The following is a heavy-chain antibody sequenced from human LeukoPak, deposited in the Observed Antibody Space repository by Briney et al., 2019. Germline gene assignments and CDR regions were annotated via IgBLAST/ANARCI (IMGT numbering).Heavy chain of an antibody. CDR1: GGSISSYY. D-gene: IGHD4-23*01. V-gene: IGHV4-59*01. Sequence: PSETLSLTCTVSGGSISSYYWSWIRQPPGKGLEWIGYIYYSGSTNHNPSLKSRVTISVDTSKNQFSLKLSSVTAADTAVYYCARFSAGDGGNFDYWGQGTLVTVSS. J-gene: IGHJ4*02. CDR2: IYYSGST. CDR3: ARFSAGDGGNFDY.